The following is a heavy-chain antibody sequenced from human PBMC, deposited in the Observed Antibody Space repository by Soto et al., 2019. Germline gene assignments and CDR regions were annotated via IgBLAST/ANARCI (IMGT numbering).Heavy chain of an antibody. Sequence: PGGSLRLSCAASGFTVSSNYMSWVRQAPGKGLEWVSDIIDSGGSTYYADSVKGRFTISRDNSKSTLYLQMNSLRAEDTALYYCAKGRSYYYYYGVEVWGQGTTVTVSS. CDR2: IIDSGGST. CDR1: GFTVSSNY. CDR3: AKGRSYYYYYGVEV. J-gene: IGHJ6*02. V-gene: IGHV3-23*01.